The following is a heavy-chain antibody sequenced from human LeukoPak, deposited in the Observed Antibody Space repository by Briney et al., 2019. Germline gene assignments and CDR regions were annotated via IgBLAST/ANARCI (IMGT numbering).Heavy chain of an antibody. CDR2: IYYSGST. J-gene: IGHJ4*02. CDR1: GGSFSGYY. CDR3: ASWGRFEVG. D-gene: IGHD3-16*01. Sequence: SETLSLTCAVYGGSFSGYYWNWIRQPPGKGLEWIGSIYYSGSTYYNPSLKSRVTISVDTSKNQFSLKLSSVTAADTAVYYCASWGRFEVGWGQGTLVTVSS. V-gene: IGHV4-34*01.